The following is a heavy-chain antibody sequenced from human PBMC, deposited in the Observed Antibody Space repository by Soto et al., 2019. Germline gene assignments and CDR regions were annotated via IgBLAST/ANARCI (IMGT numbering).Heavy chain of an antibody. D-gene: IGHD3-10*01. J-gene: IGHJ3*02. V-gene: IGHV3-23*01. CDR1: GFTFSSYA. Sequence: GGSLRLSCAASGFTFSSYAMSWVRQAPGKGLEWVSAISGSGGSTYYADSVKGRFTMSRDNSKNTLYLQMNSLRAEDTAVYYCAKDRGDLPDAFDIWGQGTMVTVSS. CDR2: ISGSGGST. CDR3: AKDRGDLPDAFDI.